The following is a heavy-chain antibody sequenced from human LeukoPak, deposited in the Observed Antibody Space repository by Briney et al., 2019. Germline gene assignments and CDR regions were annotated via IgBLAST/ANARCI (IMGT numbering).Heavy chain of an antibody. CDR1: GFTLSDYW. D-gene: IGHD3-22*01. V-gene: IGHV3-7*01. CDR3: ARGGSRGGYWIY. J-gene: IGHJ4*02. Sequence: GGSLRLSCAASGFTLSDYWMSWVRQAPGRGLEWVANIKLDGSEKYYVDSVEGRFTISRDNAKNSLYLQMNSLRAEDTAVYYCARGGSRGGYWIYWGQGTLVTVSS. CDR2: IKLDGSEK.